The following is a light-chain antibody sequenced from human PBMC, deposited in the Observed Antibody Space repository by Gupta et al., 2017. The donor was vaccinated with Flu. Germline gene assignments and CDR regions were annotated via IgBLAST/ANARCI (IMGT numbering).Light chain of an antibody. Sequence: SLGERATINCKSSHNVLYSSNNRNYIACYRQHPGQPPKLRMYWGSPRESGVPDRFSGSGSGTAFTIPIERLQAEDGAVEHCHQYYSFTTSFGQGTRLEIK. J-gene: IGKJ5*01. CDR3: HQYYSFTTS. V-gene: IGKV4-1*01. CDR2: WGS. CDR1: HNVLYSSNNRNY.